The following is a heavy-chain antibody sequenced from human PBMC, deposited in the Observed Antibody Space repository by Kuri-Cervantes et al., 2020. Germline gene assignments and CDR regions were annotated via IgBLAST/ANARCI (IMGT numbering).Heavy chain of an antibody. CDR2: IFHSGST. CDR3: ARCQDVYTSGWYGINY. Sequence: SETLSLTCAVSGGSISSSNWWSWVRQPPGKGLEWIGEIFHSGSTNYNPSLETRVTISVHTSKNHFSLRLSSVTAADTAVYYCARCQDVYTSGWYGINYWGQGTQVTVSS. D-gene: IGHD6-19*01. J-gene: IGHJ4*02. CDR1: GGSISSSNW. V-gene: IGHV4-4*02.